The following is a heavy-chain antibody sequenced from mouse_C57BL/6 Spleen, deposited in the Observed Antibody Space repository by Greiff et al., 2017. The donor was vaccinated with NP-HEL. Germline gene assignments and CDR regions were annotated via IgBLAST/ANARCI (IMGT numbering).Heavy chain of an antibody. CDR3: ARLGDGYDVDY. V-gene: IGHV1-54*01. J-gene: IGHJ2*01. CDR1: GYAFTNYL. Sequence: VQLQQSGAELVRPGTSVKVSCKASGYAFTNYLIEWVKQRPGQGLEWIGVINPGSGGTNYNEKFKGKATLTADKSSSTAYMQLSSLTSEDSAVYFCARLGDGYDVDYWGQGTTLTVSS. CDR2: INPGSGGT. D-gene: IGHD2-2*01.